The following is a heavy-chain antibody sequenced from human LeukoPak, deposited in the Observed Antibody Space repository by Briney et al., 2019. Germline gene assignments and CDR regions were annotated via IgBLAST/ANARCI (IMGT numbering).Heavy chain of an antibody. CDR2: IYYTGST. CDR1: GGSISSSSYY. Sequence: SETLSLTCTVSGGSISSSSYYWGWIRQPPGKGLEWIGSIYYTGSTYYNPSLKSRVTISVDTSKNQFSLKLSSVTAADTAVYYCARDNNWEYQLLRVFDIWGQGTMVTVSS. V-gene: IGHV4-39*07. J-gene: IGHJ3*02. D-gene: IGHD2-2*01. CDR3: ARDNNWEYQLLRVFDI.